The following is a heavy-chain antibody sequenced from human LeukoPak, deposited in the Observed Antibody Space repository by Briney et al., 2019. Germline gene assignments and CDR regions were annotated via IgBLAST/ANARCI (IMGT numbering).Heavy chain of an antibody. J-gene: IGHJ6*03. Sequence: SETLSLTCTVSGGSISSYYWSWIRQPAGKGLEWIGRIYTSGSTNYNPSLKSRVSMSVDTSKIPFSLKLSSVTAADTAMYYCARAPPYNWNYLKYYYYMDVWGKGTTVTVSS. D-gene: IGHD1-7*01. CDR3: ARAPPYNWNYLKYYYYMDV. V-gene: IGHV4-4*07. CDR1: GGSISSYY. CDR2: IYTSGST.